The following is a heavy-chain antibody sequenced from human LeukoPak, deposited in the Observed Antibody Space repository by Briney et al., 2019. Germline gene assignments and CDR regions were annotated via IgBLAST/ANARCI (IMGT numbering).Heavy chain of an antibody. J-gene: IGHJ4*02. CDR1: GGSISNYY. Sequence: SETLFLTCTVSGGSISNYYWTWIRQPPGKGLEWIGFISYSGNTNYNPSLKSRVTISLDTSKNQFSLKLISVTAADTAVYYCARGVGSGYTDYWGQGALVTVSS. CDR2: ISYSGNT. D-gene: IGHD3-22*01. CDR3: ARGVGSGYTDY. V-gene: IGHV4-59*01.